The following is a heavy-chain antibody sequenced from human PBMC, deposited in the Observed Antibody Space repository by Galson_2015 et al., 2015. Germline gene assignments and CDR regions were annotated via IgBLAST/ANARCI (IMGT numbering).Heavy chain of an antibody. J-gene: IGHJ4*02. V-gene: IGHV4-61*01. CDR2: IYYSGST. CDR3: ASSIAVAGYYFDY. Sequence: TVSGGSVSSGSYYWSWIRQPPGKGLEWIGYIYYSGSTNYNPSLKSRVTISVDTSKNQFSLKLSSVTAADTAVYYCASSIAVAGYYFDYWGQGTLVTVSS. D-gene: IGHD6-19*01. CDR1: GGSVSSGSYY.